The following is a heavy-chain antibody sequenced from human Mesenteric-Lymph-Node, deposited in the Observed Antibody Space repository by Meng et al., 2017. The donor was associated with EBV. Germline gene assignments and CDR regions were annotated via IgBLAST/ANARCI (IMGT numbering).Heavy chain of an antibody. D-gene: IGHD6-19*01. V-gene: IGHV4-4*02. CDR2: IYHSGST. CDR3: ARVGQWLPIDY. CDR1: GGSISSSNW. J-gene: IGHJ4*02. Sequence: QWRRPGSGPELVKPSGTRSLTCAVSGGSISSSNWWSWVRQPPGKGLEWIGEIYHSGSTNYNPSLKSRVTISVDKSKNQFSLNLSSVTAADTAVYYCARVGQWLPIDYWGQGTLVTVSS.